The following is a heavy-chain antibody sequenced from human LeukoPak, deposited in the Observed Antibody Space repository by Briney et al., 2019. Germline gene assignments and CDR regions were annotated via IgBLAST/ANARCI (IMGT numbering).Heavy chain of an antibody. J-gene: IGHJ4*02. V-gene: IGHV4-31*03. D-gene: IGHD3-22*01. CDR2: IYYSGST. CDR1: GGSISSGGYY. Sequence: PSETLSLTCTVSGGSISSGGYYWSWIRQHPGTGLEWIGYIYYSGSTYYNPSLKSRVTISVDTSKNQFSLKLSSVTAADTAVYYCARDRGWGDSSGYYGWYYFDYWGQGTLVTVSS. CDR3: ARDRGWGDSSGYYGWYYFDY.